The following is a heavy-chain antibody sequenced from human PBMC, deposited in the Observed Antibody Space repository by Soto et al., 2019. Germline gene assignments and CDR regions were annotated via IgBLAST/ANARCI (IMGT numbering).Heavy chain of an antibody. D-gene: IGHD1-26*01. CDR2: ISGRSGDT. Sequence: QVQLVESGGGLVKPGGSLRLSCAASGFTFSDYYMSWLRQAPGKGLESLSYISGRSGDTNYADSVKGRFTISRDNAKNPVFPQRNGLRGGDTAVFYCATGPGRWGDWGQGTL. J-gene: IGHJ4*02. CDR3: ATGPGRWGD. CDR1: GFTFSDYY. V-gene: IGHV3-11*05.